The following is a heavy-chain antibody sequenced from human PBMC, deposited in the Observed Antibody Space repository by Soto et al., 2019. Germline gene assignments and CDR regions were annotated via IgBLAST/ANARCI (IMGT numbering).Heavy chain of an antibody. CDR3: ARVLRASTAEYFQH. V-gene: IGHV4-31*03. CDR1: GGSISSGGYY. D-gene: IGHD1-26*01. CDR2: IYYSGST. Sequence: SETLSLTCTVSGGSISSGGYYWSWIRQHPGKGLEWIGYIYYSGSTYYNPSLKSRVTISVDTSKNQFSLKLSSVTAADTAVCYCARVLRASTAEYFQHWGQGTLVTVS. J-gene: IGHJ1*01.